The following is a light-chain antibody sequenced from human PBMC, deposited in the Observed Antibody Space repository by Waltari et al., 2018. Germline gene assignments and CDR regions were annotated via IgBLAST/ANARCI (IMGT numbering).Light chain of an antibody. CDR1: SSDVGSYNR. Sequence: QSALTQPPSVSGSPGQSVTISCTGTSSDVGSYNRVSWYQQPPGTAPKLMIYEVSNRPSGVPDRFSGSKSGNTASLTISGLQAEDEADYYCSSYTSSSHWGFGGGTKLTVL. V-gene: IGLV2-18*02. CDR2: EVS. CDR3: SSYTSSSHWG. J-gene: IGLJ3*02.